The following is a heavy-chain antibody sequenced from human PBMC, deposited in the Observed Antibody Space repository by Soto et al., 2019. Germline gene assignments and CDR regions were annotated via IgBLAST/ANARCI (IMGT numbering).Heavy chain of an antibody. D-gene: IGHD3-22*01. V-gene: IGHV3-21*01. Sequence: GGSLRLSCAASGFTFSSYSMNWVRQAPGKGLQWVSSISSSSTFIYYADSVKGRFTISRDNAKNSLYLQMNSLRAEDTSVYYCARGTNYYDSSVYYGYWGQGTLVTVSS. CDR1: GFTFSSYS. CDR3: ARGTNYYDSSVYYGY. CDR2: ISSSSTFI. J-gene: IGHJ4*02.